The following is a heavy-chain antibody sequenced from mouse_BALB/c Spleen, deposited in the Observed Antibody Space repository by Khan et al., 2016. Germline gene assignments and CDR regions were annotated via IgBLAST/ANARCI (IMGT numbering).Heavy chain of an antibody. V-gene: IGHV5-6-3*01. Sequence: EVELVESGGGLVQPGGSLKLSCAASGFTFSTYGMSWVRQTPDKRLELVATINSNGGSTYYPDSVKGRFTISRDNAKNTMYLQMSSLKSVDTAMYYCARENYRYYFDYWCQGPTLPVSS. CDR2: INSNGGST. CDR1: GFTFSTYG. D-gene: IGHD2-14*01. CDR3: ARENYRYYFDY. J-gene: IGHJ2*01.